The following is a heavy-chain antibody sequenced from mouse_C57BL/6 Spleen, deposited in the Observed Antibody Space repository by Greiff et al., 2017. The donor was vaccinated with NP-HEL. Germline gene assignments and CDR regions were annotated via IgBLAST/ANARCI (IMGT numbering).Heavy chain of an antibody. CDR1: GYTFTSYG. V-gene: IGHV1-81*01. CDR3: AIDSSGYDYAMDY. J-gene: IGHJ4*01. Sequence: QVQLQQSGAELARPGASVKLSCKASGYTFTSYGISWVKQRTGQGLEWIGKIYPRSGNTYYNEKFKGKATLTADKSSSTAYMELRSLTSEDSAVYFCAIDSSGYDYAMDYWGQGTSVTVSS. CDR2: IYPRSGNT. D-gene: IGHD3-2*02.